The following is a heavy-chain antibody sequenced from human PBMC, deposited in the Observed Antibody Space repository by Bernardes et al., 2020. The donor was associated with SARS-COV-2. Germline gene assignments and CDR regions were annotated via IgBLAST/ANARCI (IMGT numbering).Heavy chain of an antibody. V-gene: IGHV4-34*01. D-gene: IGHD3-9*01. CDR2: ISHSGIS. J-gene: IGHJ5*02. CDR3: SRGAPGS. Sequence: QSPGQGLEWIGQISHSGISNYNPSLKSRVTMSVDTSQNQFSLNLPSLTAADTAVYFCSRGAPGSWGQGTLVTVSS.